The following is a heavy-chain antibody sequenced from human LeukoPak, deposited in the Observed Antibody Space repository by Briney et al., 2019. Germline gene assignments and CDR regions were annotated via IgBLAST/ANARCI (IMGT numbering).Heavy chain of an antibody. CDR3: ATAFEYSSSSVDY. V-gene: IGHV1-24*01. J-gene: IGHJ4*02. CDR1: GYTLTESS. Sequence: ASVKVSCKVSGYTLTESSMHWVRQAPGKGLEWMGGFDPEDGETIYAQKFQGRVTMTEDTSTDTAYMELSSLRSEDTAVYYCATAFEYSSSSVDYWGQGTLVTVSS. D-gene: IGHD6-6*01. CDR2: FDPEDGET.